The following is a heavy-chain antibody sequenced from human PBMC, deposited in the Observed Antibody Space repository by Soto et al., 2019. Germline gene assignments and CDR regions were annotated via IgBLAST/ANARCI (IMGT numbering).Heavy chain of an antibody. J-gene: IGHJ2*01. CDR2: ISGNGGST. CDR1: GFTFSNYV. D-gene: IGHD6-13*01. V-gene: IGHV3-23*01. Sequence: DVQLLESGGALVQPGGSLRLSCAASGFTFSNYVMSWVRQVPGKGLEWVSGISGNGGSTYYADSVKGRFTISGDNSKNTLYVHMNSMRAKDTAVYYCAMPYSSPPGSYFDLWGRGTLVTVSS. CDR3: AMPYSSPPGSYFDL.